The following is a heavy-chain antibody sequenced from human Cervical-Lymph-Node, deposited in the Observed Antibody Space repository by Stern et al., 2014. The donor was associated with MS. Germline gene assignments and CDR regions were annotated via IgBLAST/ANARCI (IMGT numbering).Heavy chain of an antibody. Sequence: DQLVASGAEVTKPGSSVKVSCKASGGTFSKFPSSWVRQAPGQGLEWMGGLFPVFGTPTYAQEFRGRVTITADVSTSTVYMELSSLRSDDTAVYYCALSSETSDRWYSLGYDLWGQGTLVTVSS. CDR3: ALSSETSDRWYSLGYDL. D-gene: IGHD6-13*01. CDR2: LFPVFGTP. V-gene: IGHV1-69*01. CDR1: GGTFSKFP. J-gene: IGHJ5*02.